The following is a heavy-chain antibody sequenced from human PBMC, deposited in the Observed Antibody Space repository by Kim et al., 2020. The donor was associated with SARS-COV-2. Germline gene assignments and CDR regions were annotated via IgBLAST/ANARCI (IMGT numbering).Heavy chain of an antibody. D-gene: IGHD4-17*01. Sequence: ADSVEGRFTISRDNAKNTLYLQMNSLRAEDTAVYYCAKDWDYGSKVYFDYWGQGTLVTVSS. V-gene: IGHV3-23*01. CDR3: AKDWDYGSKVYFDY. J-gene: IGHJ4*02.